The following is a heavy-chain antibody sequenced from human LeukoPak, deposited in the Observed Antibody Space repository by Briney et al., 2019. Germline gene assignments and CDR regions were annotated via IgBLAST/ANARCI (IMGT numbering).Heavy chain of an antibody. V-gene: IGHV3-23*01. CDR3: ARGFLGGTDQYFDS. CDR1: GFTFSTYS. Sequence: GGSLRLSCAASGFTFSTYSMNWVRQAPAKGLEWVSTIGGGGSTTDYADSVKDRFTISRDNSKNTLYQQMNSLRAEDTAVYFCARGFLGGTDQYFDSWGQGPLVTVSS. D-gene: IGHD6-19*01. CDR2: IGGGGSTT. J-gene: IGHJ4*02.